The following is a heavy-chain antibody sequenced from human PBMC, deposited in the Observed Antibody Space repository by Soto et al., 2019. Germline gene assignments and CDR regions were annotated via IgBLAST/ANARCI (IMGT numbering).Heavy chain of an antibody. CDR1: GYTFTSYG. V-gene: IGHV1-18*01. CDR3: ARGGEITFFGVAVPFDY. CDR2: ISAYNGNT. J-gene: IGHJ4*02. D-gene: IGHD3-3*01. Sequence: QVQLVQSGAEVKKPGASVKVSCKASGYTFTSYGISWVRQAPGQGLEWMGWISAYNGNTNYAQKLQGRVTMSTDRASSTVYMELRRLRSEDTAVYNCARGGEITFFGVAVPFDYWGQGTLVTVSS.